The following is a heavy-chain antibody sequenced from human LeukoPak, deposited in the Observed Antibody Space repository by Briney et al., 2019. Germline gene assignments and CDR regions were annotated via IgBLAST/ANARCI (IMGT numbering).Heavy chain of an antibody. CDR3: ARDAGHSGYDLLDY. V-gene: IGHV3-7*01. CDR2: IKHDGSEK. Sequence: GGSLRLSCADSGFTFSSDWMNWVRQAPGEGLEWVANIKHDGSEKYYADFVKGRFTISRDNAKNSLYLQMDSLRAEDTAVYYCARDAGHSGYDLLDYWGQGTLVTVSS. J-gene: IGHJ4*02. CDR1: GFTFSSDW. D-gene: IGHD5-12*01.